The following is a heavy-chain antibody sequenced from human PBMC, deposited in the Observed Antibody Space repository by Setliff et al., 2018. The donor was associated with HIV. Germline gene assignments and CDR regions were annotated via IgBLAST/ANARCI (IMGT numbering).Heavy chain of an antibody. CDR3: ARGIDNFWSGYIA. V-gene: IGHV4-59*11. J-gene: IGHJ4*02. Sequence: PSETLSLTCTVSGASIRSHYWSWIRQPPGKRLEWIGSFHYSGSTSHNPSLKSRVTISVDTSKNQFSLKLSSVTAADTAVYYCARGIDNFWSGYIAWGQGTLVTVSS. D-gene: IGHD3-3*01. CDR1: GASIRSHY. CDR2: FHYSGST.